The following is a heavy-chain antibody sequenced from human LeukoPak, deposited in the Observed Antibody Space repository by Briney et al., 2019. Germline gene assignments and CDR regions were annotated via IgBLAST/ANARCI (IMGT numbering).Heavy chain of an antibody. CDR2: IRYDGSNK. Sequence: PGGSLRLSCAASGFTFSSYGMHWVRQAPGKGLEWVAFIRYDGSNKYYADSVKGRFTISRDNSKNTLYLQMNSLRAEDTAVYYCARGASSSSAYNAFDIWGQGTMVTVSS. D-gene: IGHD6-6*01. CDR3: ARGASSSSAYNAFDI. J-gene: IGHJ3*02. CDR1: GFTFSSYG. V-gene: IGHV3-30*02.